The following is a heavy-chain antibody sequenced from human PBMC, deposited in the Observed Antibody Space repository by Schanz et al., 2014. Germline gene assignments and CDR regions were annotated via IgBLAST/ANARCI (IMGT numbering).Heavy chain of an antibody. J-gene: IGHJ6*02. CDR3: ARDKRQWSGPCSGGSCHPCGMDV. V-gene: IGHV3-74*01. CDR2: IYMDGRAT. CDR1: GFTFSRYW. Sequence: EVQLVQSGGGLVQPGGSLRLSCAASGFTFSRYWMQWVRQAPGKGLVWVSGIYMDGRATDYGDSVKGRFTVSRDNAKNTLYLQMESLRAEDTAVYYCARDKRQWSGPCSGGSCHPCGMDVWGQGTTVIVSS. D-gene: IGHD2-15*01.